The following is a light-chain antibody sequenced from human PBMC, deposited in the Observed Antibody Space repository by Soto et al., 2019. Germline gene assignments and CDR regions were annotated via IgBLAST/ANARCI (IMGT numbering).Light chain of an antibody. CDR3: QQYNNYFSWT. CDR2: DAS. Sequence: DIQMTQSPSTLSASVGDRVTITCRACQSISIWLAWYQQKPGKAPNILIYDASTLVSGVPSRFSGSGSGTEFTLTISSLQPDDFATYYCQQYNNYFSWTFGQGTKVDIK. CDR1: QSISIW. V-gene: IGKV1-5*01. J-gene: IGKJ1*01.